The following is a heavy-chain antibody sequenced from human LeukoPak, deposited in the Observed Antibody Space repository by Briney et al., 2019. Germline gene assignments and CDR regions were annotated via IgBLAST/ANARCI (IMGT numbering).Heavy chain of an antibody. J-gene: IGHJ4*02. CDR3: ARSRGGSYLFEY. V-gene: IGHV4-61*02. Sequence: SQTLSLTCTVSGASISSGSYYWTWIRQPAGKGLEWIGRIYTSGSSDYNPSLKSRVTISVDTSKNQFSLNLNSVTAADTAVYYCARSRGGSYLFEYWGQGTLVTVSS. D-gene: IGHD1-26*01. CDR2: IYTSGSS. CDR1: GASISSGSYY.